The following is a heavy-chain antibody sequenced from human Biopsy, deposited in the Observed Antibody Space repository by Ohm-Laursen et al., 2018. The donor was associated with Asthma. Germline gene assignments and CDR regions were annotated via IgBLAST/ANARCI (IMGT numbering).Heavy chain of an antibody. D-gene: IGHD3-16*02. Sequence: GASVKVSCKASGGTLNNYAINWVRQAPGQGLEWMGGISPIFGAIRYAQNFQGRVTITADLSTNTVHMELSSLRSEDTGVLYCAKARCCYSCHMEVWGKGNSVTVFS. CDR2: ISPIFGAI. J-gene: IGHJ6*03. CDR3: AKARCCYSCHMEV. CDR1: GGTLNNYA. V-gene: IGHV1-69*13.